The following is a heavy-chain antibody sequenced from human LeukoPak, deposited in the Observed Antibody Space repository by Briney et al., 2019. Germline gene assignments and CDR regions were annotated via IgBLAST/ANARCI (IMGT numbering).Heavy chain of an antibody. CDR1: GFTFDDYA. D-gene: IGHD4-17*01. CDR3: AKSPYGDYNPPTSLED. V-gene: IGHV3-9*01. Sequence: PGGSLRLSCAASGFTFDDYAMHWVRQAPGKGLEWVSGISWNSGSIGYADSVKGRFTISRDNSKNTLYLQMNSLRAEDTAVYYCAKSPYGDYNPPTSLEDWGQGTLVTVSS. CDR2: ISWNSGSI. J-gene: IGHJ4*02.